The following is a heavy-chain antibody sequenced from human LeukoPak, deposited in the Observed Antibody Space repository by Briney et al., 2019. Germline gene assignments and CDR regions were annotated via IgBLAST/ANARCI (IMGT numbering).Heavy chain of an antibody. D-gene: IGHD2-2*01. CDR3: ARDYCSSTSCLFDY. Sequence: ASVKVSCKASGYTFTGYHMHWVRRAPGQGLEWMGRINPNSGDTNNAQKFQGRVTMTRDTSISTAYMDLSRLTSDDTAAYYCARDYCSSTSCLFDYWGQGTLVTVSS. J-gene: IGHJ4*02. V-gene: IGHV1-2*06. CDR1: GYTFTGYH. CDR2: INPNSGDT.